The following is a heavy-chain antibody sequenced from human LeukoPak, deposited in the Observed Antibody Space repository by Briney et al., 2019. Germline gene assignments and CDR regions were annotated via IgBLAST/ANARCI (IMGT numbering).Heavy chain of an antibody. V-gene: IGHV1-24*01. Sequence: ASVKVSCKVSGYTLTELSMHWVRQAPGKGLEWMGGFDPEDGETIYAQKFQGRVTMTEDISTDTAYMELSSLRSEDTAVYYCATTLGYCSGGSCYPFDYWGQGTLVTVSS. CDR3: ATTLGYCSGGSCYPFDY. CDR1: GYTLTELS. CDR2: FDPEDGET. D-gene: IGHD2-15*01. J-gene: IGHJ4*02.